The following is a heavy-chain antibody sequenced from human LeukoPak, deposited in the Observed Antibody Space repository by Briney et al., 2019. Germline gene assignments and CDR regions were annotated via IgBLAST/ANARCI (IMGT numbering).Heavy chain of an antibody. V-gene: IGHV3-23*01. CDR3: AKDDGSSQSDYYYYGMDV. J-gene: IGHJ6*02. D-gene: IGHD6-13*01. CDR1: GVTFSSYA. Sequence: GGSLRLSCAASGVTFSSYAMSWVRHAPGKGLEWGSAISGSGGSTYYADSVKGRFTISRDNSKNTLYLQMNSLRAADTAVYYCAKDDGSSQSDYYYYGMDVWGQGTTVTVSS. CDR2: ISGSGGST.